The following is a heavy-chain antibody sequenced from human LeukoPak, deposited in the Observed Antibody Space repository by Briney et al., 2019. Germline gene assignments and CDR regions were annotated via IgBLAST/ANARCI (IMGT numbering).Heavy chain of an antibody. D-gene: IGHD3/OR15-3a*01. J-gene: IGHJ4*02. CDR2: IYYSGGT. CDR1: GVSINGYY. V-gene: IGHV4-59*01. CDR3: ARHFGT. Sequence: SETLSLTCTVSGVSINGYYWMWLRQPPGKGLEWIGYIYYSGGTHYNPSLKSRVTMLVNTSKNQFSLKLTDVTAADTAVYHCARHFGTWGQGTLVTVSS.